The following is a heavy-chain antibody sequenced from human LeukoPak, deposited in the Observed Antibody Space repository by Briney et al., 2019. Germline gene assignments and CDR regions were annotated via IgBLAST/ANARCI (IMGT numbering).Heavy chain of an antibody. CDR3: ARQNVDIVATPMNFDY. CDR2: IYPRDSRT. D-gene: IGHD5-12*01. Sequence: GESLKISCKGSGYSFSSYWIAWVRQMPGKGLEWMGVIYPRDSRTTYSPSFQDQVTISADKSISTAYLQWTSLKASDTAMYYCARQNVDIVATPMNFDYWGQGTLVTVSS. J-gene: IGHJ4*02. CDR1: GYSFSSYW. V-gene: IGHV5-51*01.